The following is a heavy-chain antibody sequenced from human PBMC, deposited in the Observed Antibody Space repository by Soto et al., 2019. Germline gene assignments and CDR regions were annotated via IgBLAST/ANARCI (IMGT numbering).Heavy chain of an antibody. V-gene: IGHV5-51*01. CDR2: IYPRDSDT. CDR3: ARTSGDYFYYLDY. D-gene: IGHD1-26*01. CDR1: GYSFNAFW. Sequence: XXSLKLSCQTSGYSFNAFWIVWVRQVPGKDLEWLGIIYPRDSDTKYSPSFEGQVTISVDRSTTTTYLQWNSLKASDTATYFCARTSGDYFYYLDYWGQGTLVTVSS. J-gene: IGHJ4*02.